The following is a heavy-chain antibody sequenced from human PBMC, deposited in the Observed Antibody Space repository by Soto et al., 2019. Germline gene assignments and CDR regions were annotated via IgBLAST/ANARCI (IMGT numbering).Heavy chain of an antibody. J-gene: IGHJ5*02. D-gene: IGHD3-22*01. CDR2: ISAYNGNT. V-gene: IGHV1-18*04. CDR1: GYTFTSYG. CDR3: ARDGPTYYYESSGYKNWFDP. Sequence: QVQLVQSGAEVKKPGASVKVSCKASGYTFTSYGISWVRQAPGQGLEWMGWISAYNGNTNNAQKVQGRVTMTTDTSTSTAYMELRSLRSDDKAVYYCARDGPTYYYESSGYKNWFDPWGQGTLVTVFS.